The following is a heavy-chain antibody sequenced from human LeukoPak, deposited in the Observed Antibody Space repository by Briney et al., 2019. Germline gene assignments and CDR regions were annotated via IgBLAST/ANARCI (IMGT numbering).Heavy chain of an antibody. V-gene: IGHV3-30*03. CDR1: GFTFTNYG. D-gene: IGHD6-13*01. CDR3: ARAQVSSSWYLDS. CDR2: ISYDGSDK. Sequence: PGGSLTLSCAASGFTFTNYGMHWVRQAPGKGLEWVAVISYDGSDKYYADSVQGRSTISRDNSKNTLYLQMNSLGPEDTAVYYCARAQVSSSWYLDSWGQGTLVTVSS. J-gene: IGHJ4*02.